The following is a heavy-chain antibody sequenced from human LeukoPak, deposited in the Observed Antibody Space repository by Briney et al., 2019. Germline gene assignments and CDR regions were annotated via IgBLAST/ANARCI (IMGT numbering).Heavy chain of an antibody. CDR2: ISGSGGST. J-gene: IGHJ3*02. CDR3: AKVITWSTKAFDI. Sequence: GGSLRLSCAASGVTFSSYAMSWVRQAPGKGLEWVSSISGSGGSTYYADSVKGRFTISRDNSKNTLFLQVNSLRVEDTAVYYCAKVITWSTKAFDIWGQGTMVTVSS. V-gene: IGHV3-23*01. D-gene: IGHD2-21*01. CDR1: GVTFSSYA.